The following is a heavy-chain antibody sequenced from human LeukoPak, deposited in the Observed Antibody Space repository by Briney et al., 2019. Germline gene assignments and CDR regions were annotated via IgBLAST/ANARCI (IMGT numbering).Heavy chain of an antibody. V-gene: IGHV1-2*02. CDR1: GYTFTDYF. Sequence: ASVKVSCKASGYTFTDYFIHWVRQAPGQGPEWMGWIIADSGGANYAQKFQGRVTMTRDTSISTAYMGLSRLRSDDTAVYYCATITLVRGVTRFNEYFQHWGQGTLVTVSS. CDR2: IIADSGGA. J-gene: IGHJ1*01. CDR3: ATITLVRGVTRFNEYFQH. D-gene: IGHD3-10*01.